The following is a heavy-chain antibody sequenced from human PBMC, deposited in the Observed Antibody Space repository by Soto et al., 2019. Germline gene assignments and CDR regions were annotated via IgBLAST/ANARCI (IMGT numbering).Heavy chain of an antibody. J-gene: IGHJ6*02. V-gene: IGHV4-30-2*01. Sequence: PSETLSLTCAVSGGSISSGGYSWSWIRQPPGKGLEWIGYIYHSGSTYYNPSLKSRVTISVDTSKNQFSLKLSSVTAADTAVYYCARSYGSGSYYKSRRPPYYYYGMDVWGQGTTVTVSS. CDR3: ARSYGSGSYYKSRRPPYYYYGMDV. CDR1: GGSISSGGYS. CDR2: IYHSGST. D-gene: IGHD3-10*01.